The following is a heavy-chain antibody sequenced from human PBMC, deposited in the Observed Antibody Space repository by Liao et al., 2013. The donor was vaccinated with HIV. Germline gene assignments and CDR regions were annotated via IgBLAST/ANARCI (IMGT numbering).Heavy chain of an antibody. Sequence: QVQLQESGPGLVKPSETLSLTCAVSGGSISSNFWSWIRQPPGKGLTWIGYSSYSGKTNYNPSLKSRVTISVDTSKNQFFLSLNSVTAADTAVYYCARFFRGGFDIWGQGTRVTVSS. CDR3: ARFFRGGFDI. V-gene: IGHV4-59*01. J-gene: IGHJ3*02. CDR2: SSYSGKT. CDR1: GGSISSNF. D-gene: IGHD2-15*01.